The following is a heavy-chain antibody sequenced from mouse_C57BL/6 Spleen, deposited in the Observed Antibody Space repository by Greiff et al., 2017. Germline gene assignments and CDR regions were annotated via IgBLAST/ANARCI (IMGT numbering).Heavy chain of an antibody. CDR2: IYPGDGDT. D-gene: IGHD1-1*01. CDR1: GYAFSSYW. CDR3: ARSGVLYSGFDY. V-gene: IGHV1-80*01. Sequence: QVQLQQSGAELVTPGASVKISCKASGYAFSSYWMNWVKQRPGKGLEWIGQIYPGDGDTNYNGKFKGKATLTADKSSSTAYMQLSSLTSEDSAVYFCARSGVLYSGFDYWGQGTTLTVSS. J-gene: IGHJ2*01.